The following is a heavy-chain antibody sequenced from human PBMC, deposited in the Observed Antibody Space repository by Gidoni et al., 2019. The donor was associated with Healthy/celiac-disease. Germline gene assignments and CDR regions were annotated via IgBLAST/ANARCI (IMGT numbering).Heavy chain of an antibody. J-gene: IGHJ5*02. CDR1: GGSFRGYY. CDR2: INHSGST. CDR3: ASLIKSRRGRRDYVWFDP. V-gene: IGHV4-34*01. D-gene: IGHD4-17*01. Sequence: QVQRQQWGAGLLKPSETLSLTCAVYGGSFRGYYWSWIRPPPGKGLEWIGEINHSGSTNYNPSLKSRVTISVDTSKNQFSLKLSSVTAADTAVYYCASLIKSRRGRRDYVWFDPWGQGTLVTVSS.